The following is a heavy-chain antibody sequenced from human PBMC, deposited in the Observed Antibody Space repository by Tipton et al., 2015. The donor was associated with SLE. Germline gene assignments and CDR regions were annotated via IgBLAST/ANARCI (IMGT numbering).Heavy chain of an antibody. Sequence: TLSLTCSVSGGSITSGTYYWSWIRQPAGKGLEWIGHIYTSGSTKYNPSLQSRVTISVDTSKNQFSLKLSSVTAADTAVYYCARGVNTVGDSDAFDIWGQGTIVTVSP. CDR3: ARGVNTVGDSDAFDI. D-gene: IGHD5/OR15-5a*01. CDR2: IYTSGST. J-gene: IGHJ3*02. CDR1: GGSITSGTYY. V-gene: IGHV4-61*09.